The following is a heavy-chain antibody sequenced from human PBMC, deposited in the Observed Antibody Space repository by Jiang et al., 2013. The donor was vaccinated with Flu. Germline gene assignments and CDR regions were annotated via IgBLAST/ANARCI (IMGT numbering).Heavy chain of an antibody. CDR3: AKERKMVRGVIITRYFDY. V-gene: IGHV3-23*01. CDR2: ISGSGGST. Sequence: FSSYAMSWVRQAPGKGLEWVSAISGSGGSTYYADSVKGRFTISRDNSKNTLYLQMNSLRAEDTAVYYCAKERKMVRGVIITRYFDYWGQGTLVTVSS. CDR1: FSSYA. J-gene: IGHJ4*02. D-gene: IGHD3-10*01.